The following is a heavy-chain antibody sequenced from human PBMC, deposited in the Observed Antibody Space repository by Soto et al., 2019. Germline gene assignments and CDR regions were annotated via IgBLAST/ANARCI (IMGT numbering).Heavy chain of an antibody. CDR3: TTGDPYSSSWYDYYYGMDV. J-gene: IGHJ6*02. Sequence: GGSLRLSCAAPGFTFSNAWMNWVRQAPGKGLEWVGRIKSKTDGGTTDYAAPVKGRFTISRDDSKNTLYLQMNSLKTEDTAAYYCTTGDPYSSSWYDYYYGMDVWGQGTTVTVSS. D-gene: IGHD6-13*01. CDR2: IKSKTDGGTT. CDR1: GFTFSNAW. V-gene: IGHV3-15*07.